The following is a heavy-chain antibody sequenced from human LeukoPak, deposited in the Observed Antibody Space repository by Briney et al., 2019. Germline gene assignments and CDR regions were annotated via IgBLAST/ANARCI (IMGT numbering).Heavy chain of an antibody. J-gene: IGHJ3*02. V-gene: IGHV4-30-2*01. CDR1: GGSISSGGYY. Sequence: SETLSLTCTVSGGSISSGGYYWSWIRQPPGKGLEWIGYIYHSGSTYYNPSLKSRLTISVDRSKNQFSLKLSSVTAADTAVYYCAREDSSSWTRAFDIWGQGTMVTVSS. CDR3: AREDSSSWTRAFDI. D-gene: IGHD6-13*01. CDR2: IYHSGST.